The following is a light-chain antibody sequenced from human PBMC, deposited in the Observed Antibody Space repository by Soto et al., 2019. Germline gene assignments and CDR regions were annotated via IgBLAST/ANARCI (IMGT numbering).Light chain of an antibody. CDR1: QSVSGN. CDR2: GAS. V-gene: IGKV3D-15*01. J-gene: IGKJ1*01. CDR3: QQYNNSPPT. Sequence: EIVMTQSPATLSVSPGARDTLSCRASQSVSGNLAWYQRKPGQAPRLLIYGASTRATGIPARFSGSGSGTEFTLTISILQSEKFAVYYCQQYNNSPPTFGQGPKVEIK.